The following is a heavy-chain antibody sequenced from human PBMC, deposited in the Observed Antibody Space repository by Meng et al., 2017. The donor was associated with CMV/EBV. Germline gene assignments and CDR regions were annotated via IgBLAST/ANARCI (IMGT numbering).Heavy chain of an antibody. J-gene: IGHJ6*02. CDR3: AKGREYQLLYRWYYYGMDV. CDR2: IRYDGSNK. D-gene: IGHD2-2*02. V-gene: IGHV3-30*02. CDR1: GFTFSSYG. Sequence: GESLKISCAASGFTFSSYGMHWVRQAPGKGLEWVAFIRYDGSNKYYADSVKGRFTIYRDNSKNTLYLQMNSLRAEDTAVYYCAKGREYQLLYRWYYYGMDVWGQGTTVTVSS.